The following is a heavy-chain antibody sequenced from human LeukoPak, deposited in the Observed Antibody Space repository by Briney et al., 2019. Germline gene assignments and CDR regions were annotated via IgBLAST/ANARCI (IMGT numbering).Heavy chain of an antibody. CDR1: GGSISSSNYY. CDR3: ARGSYSSSLYDY. D-gene: IGHD6-13*01. V-gene: IGHV4-39*07. Sequence: SETLSLTCTVSGGSISSSNYYWGWIRQSPGKGLEWIGSIYYSGSTYYNPSLKSRVTISVDTSKNHSSLRLSSVTAADTAVYYCARGSYSSSLYDYWGQGTLVTVSS. J-gene: IGHJ4*02. CDR2: IYYSGST.